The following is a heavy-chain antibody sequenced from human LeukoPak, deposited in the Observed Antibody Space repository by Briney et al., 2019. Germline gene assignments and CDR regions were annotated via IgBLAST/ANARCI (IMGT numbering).Heavy chain of an antibody. J-gene: IGHJ4*02. Sequence: GSSVKVSCKASGGTFSSYAISWVRQAPGQGLEWMGIINPSGGSTSYAQKFQGRVTMTRDTSTSTVYMELSSLRSEDTAVYYCARDLASTERREGSPGRWGQGTLVTVSS. CDR3: ARDLASTERREGSPGR. D-gene: IGHD1-1*01. CDR2: INPSGGST. V-gene: IGHV1-46*01. CDR1: GGTFSSYA.